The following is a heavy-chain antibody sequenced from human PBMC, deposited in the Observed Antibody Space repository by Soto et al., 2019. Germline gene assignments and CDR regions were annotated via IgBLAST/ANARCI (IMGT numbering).Heavy chain of an antibody. D-gene: IGHD3-22*01. V-gene: IGHV2-5*02. CDR1: GFSLSTSGVG. Sequence: QITLKESGPTLVKPTQTLTLTCTFSGFSLSTSGVGVGWIRQPPGKALEWLALIYWDDDKRYSPSLKSRLTITKDTTKNQVVLTMTNMEPLDTATYYCAHLYDSSGYCAYWGQGTLVTVSS. J-gene: IGHJ4*02. CDR3: AHLYDSSGYCAY. CDR2: IYWDDDK.